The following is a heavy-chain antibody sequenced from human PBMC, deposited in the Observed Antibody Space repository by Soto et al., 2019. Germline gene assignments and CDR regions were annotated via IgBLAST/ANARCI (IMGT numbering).Heavy chain of an antibody. J-gene: IGHJ6*02. CDR2: IHSSGSP. V-gene: IGHV4-31*02. Sequence: WTWIRQRPGTGLVWIGYIHSSGSPYYNLSLKSRVSVSRDTSKNQFSLNLSSVTAADTVVYYCARDATGGMDVCGQGTAGTVSS. CDR3: ARDATGGMDV.